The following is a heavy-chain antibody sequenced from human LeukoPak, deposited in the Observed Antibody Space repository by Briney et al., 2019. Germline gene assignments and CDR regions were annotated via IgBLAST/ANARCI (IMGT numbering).Heavy chain of an antibody. D-gene: IGHD5-18*01. V-gene: IGHV3-30*18. CDR1: GFTFSSYG. J-gene: IGHJ4*02. CDR2: ISYDGSNK. Sequence: GRSLRLSCAASGFTFSSYGMHWVRQAPGKGLEWVAVISYDGSNKYYADSVKGRFTISRDNSKNTLYLQMNSLRAEDTAVYYCAKDGGYSYGYGFDYWGQGTLVTVSS. CDR3: AKDGGYSYGYGFDY.